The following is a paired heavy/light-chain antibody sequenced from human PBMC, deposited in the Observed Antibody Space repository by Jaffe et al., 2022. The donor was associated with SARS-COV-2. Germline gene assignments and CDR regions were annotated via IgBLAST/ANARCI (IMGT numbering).Heavy chain of an antibody. D-gene: IGHD3-16*01. V-gene: IGHV4-61*02. CDR3: ARRIVDPSLPAFGAMDV. J-gene: IGHJ6*02. Sequence: QVQLQESGPGLVNPSQTLSLTCTVSGGSINSGSYYWTWIRQPAGRGLEWIGRVYTSGSTSGSTNYNPSIQSRVTISVDTSKNQFSLNLSSVTAADTAVYYCARRIVDPSLPAFGAMDVWGRGTTVTVSS. CDR1: GGSINSGSYY. CDR2: VYTSGSTSGST.
Light chain of an antibody. Sequence: EIVLTQSPATLSLSPGERATLSCGASHSISSTYLAWYQHKPGLAPRLLIYDASRRAAGIPDRFSGSGSGTDFTLTISGLEPEDSAVYFCQQYGTSLLTFGGGTKVEIK. J-gene: IGKJ4*01. CDR3: QQYGTSLLT. CDR2: DAS. V-gene: IGKV3D-20*01. CDR1: HSISSTY.